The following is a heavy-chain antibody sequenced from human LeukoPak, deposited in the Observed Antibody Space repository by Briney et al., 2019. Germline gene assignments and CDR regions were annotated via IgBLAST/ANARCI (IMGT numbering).Heavy chain of an antibody. V-gene: IGHV3-30*03. D-gene: IGHD5-24*01. CDR1: GFTFSTYG. Sequence: GGSLRLSCAASGFTFSTYGMHWVRQAPGKGLEWVAVISYDGSNKYYADSVKGRFTISRDNSKNTLYLQMNSLRAEDTAVYFCARSRDGYKRFDSWGQGTLVTVSS. J-gene: IGHJ4*02. CDR3: ARSRDGYKRFDS. CDR2: ISYDGSNK.